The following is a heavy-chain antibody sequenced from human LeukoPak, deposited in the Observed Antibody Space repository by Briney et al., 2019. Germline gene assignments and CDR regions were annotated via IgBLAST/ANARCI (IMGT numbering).Heavy chain of an antibody. D-gene: IGHD5-24*01. J-gene: IGHJ3*01. V-gene: IGHV4-59*11. CDR1: GDSIRSHY. CDR2: IYNSATT. CDR3: ARGGEGYNVDAFEV. Sequence: SETLSLTCTVSGDSIRSHYCAWIRQSPGKGLEWIGHIYNSATTDYNPSFKSRVTISLDTSKKQFSLKMTSVTALDSAVYYCARGGEGYNVDAFEVWGLGTAVTVSS.